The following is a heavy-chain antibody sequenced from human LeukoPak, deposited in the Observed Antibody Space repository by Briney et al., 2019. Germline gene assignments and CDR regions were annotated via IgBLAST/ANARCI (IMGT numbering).Heavy chain of an antibody. CDR3: ARGVSQLLLQDDYYYYYMDV. J-gene: IGHJ6*03. Sequence: PSQTLSLTCTVSGGSISSGGYYWSWIRQPPGKGLEWIGYIYHSGSTYYNPSLKSRVTISVDRSKNQFSLKLSSVTAADTAVYSCARGVSQLLLQDDYYYYYMDVWGKGTTVTVSS. CDR2: IYHSGST. D-gene: IGHD2-2*01. V-gene: IGHV4-30-2*01. CDR1: GGSISSGGYY.